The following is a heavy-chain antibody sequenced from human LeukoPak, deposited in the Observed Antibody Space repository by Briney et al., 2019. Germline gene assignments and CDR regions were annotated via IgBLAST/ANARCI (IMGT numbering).Heavy chain of an antibody. CDR3: TRVLPPYYDFWSGYYPNPLYYGMDV. Sequence: GGSLRLSCAASGFTFSSYSMNWVRQAPGKGLEWVSYIGPSSTVIYYADSLKGRFTISRDNAKNSLFLQMNSLRAEDTAVCYCTRVLPPYYDFWSGYYPNPLYYGMDVWGQGTTVTVSS. V-gene: IGHV3-48*01. J-gene: IGHJ6*02. D-gene: IGHD3-3*01. CDR2: IGPSSTVI. CDR1: GFTFSSYS.